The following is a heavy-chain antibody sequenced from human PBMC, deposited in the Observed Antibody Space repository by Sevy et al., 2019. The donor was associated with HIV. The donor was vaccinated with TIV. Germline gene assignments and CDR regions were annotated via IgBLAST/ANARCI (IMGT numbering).Heavy chain of an antibody. CDR3: GKRRTTGMTDWFDS. CDR1: GFTFSDYG. CDR2: ISNSGAGT. Sequence: GGSLRLSCAASGFTFSDYGMTWVRQAPGKGLECVSIISNSGAGTYYADSVKGRFIISRDNSKNTLYLQMNSLRAEDTALYSGGKRRTTGMTDWFDSWGQGTLVTVSS. V-gene: IGHV3-23*01. J-gene: IGHJ5*01. D-gene: IGHD1-1*01.